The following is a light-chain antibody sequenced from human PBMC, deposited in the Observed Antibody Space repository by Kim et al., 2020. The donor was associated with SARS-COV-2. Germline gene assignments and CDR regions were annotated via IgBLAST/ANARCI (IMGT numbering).Light chain of an antibody. V-gene: IGLV7-43*01. Sequence: PGGTVTLTCRTTTGAVTSAYHANWFQQKPGQPPRALIYETINKHAWTPARFSGSLLGGKAALILSGAQPGDEADYYCLLMFGGAWVFGGGTQLTVL. J-gene: IGLJ3*02. CDR3: LLMFGGAWV. CDR1: TGAVTSAYH. CDR2: ETI.